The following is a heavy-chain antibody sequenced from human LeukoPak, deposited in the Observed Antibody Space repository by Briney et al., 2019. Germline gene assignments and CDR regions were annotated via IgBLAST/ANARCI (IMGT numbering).Heavy chain of an antibody. Sequence: ASVKVSCKASGGTFSSYAISWVRQAPGQGLEWMGWINPNSGGTNYAQKFQGRVTMTRDTSISTAYMELSRLRSDDTAVYYCARVGTRGAFDIWGQGTMVTVSS. CDR3: ARVGTRGAFDI. D-gene: IGHD1-1*01. CDR2: INPNSGGT. V-gene: IGHV1-2*02. CDR1: GGTFSSYA. J-gene: IGHJ3*02.